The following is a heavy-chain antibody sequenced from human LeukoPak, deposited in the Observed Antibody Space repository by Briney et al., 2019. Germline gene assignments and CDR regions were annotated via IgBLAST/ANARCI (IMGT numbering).Heavy chain of an antibody. Sequence: SETLSLTCTVSGGSISSNSYYWGWIRQPPGKGLEWIGSIYYSGSTYYNPSLKSRVTISVDTSKNQFSLKLSSVTAADTAVYYCATTGFRGGYAYNANDAFDIWGQGTMVTVSS. J-gene: IGHJ3*02. V-gene: IGHV4-39*01. CDR2: IYYSGST. CDR3: ATTGFRGGYAYNANDAFDI. CDR1: GGSISSNSYY. D-gene: IGHD3-16*01.